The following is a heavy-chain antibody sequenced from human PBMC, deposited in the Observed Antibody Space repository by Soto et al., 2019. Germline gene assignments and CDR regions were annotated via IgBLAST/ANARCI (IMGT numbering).Heavy chain of an antibody. V-gene: IGHV3-23*01. J-gene: IGHJ4*02. Sequence: LRLSCAASGFTFSSYAMSWVRQAPGKGLEWVSAISGSGGSTYYADSVKGRFTISRDNSKNTLYLQMNSLRAEDTAVYYCAKVLPQSRGYSSSLGYFDYWGQGTLVTVSS. CDR3: AKVLPQSRGYSSSLGYFDY. D-gene: IGHD6-13*01. CDR1: GFTFSSYA. CDR2: ISGSGGST.